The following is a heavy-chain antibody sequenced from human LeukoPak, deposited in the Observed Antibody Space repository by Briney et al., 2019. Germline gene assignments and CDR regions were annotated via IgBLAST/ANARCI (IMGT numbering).Heavy chain of an antibody. Sequence: PGGSLRLSCAASGFTFSSYGINWVRQAPGKGLEWVSSITATGGSTYYADSVKGRFTISRDNSKNTLYLQMNSLRAEDTAVYYCARRITMVRGRVLAWFDPWGQGTLVTVSS. J-gene: IGHJ5*02. CDR1: GFTFSSYG. CDR2: ITATGGST. D-gene: IGHD3-10*01. CDR3: ARRITMVRGRVLAWFDP. V-gene: IGHV3-23*01.